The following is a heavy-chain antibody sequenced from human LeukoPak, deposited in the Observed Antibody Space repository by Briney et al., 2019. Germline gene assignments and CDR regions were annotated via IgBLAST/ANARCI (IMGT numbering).Heavy chain of an antibody. V-gene: IGHV3-74*01. CDR3: ARDGSLPDY. CDR2: IISDGSST. J-gene: IGHJ4*02. Sequence: GGSLRLSCAASGFTFGNHWMHWVRQTPGKGLVWVSRIISDGSSTSYADSVKGRFTISRDNAKDTLYLQMNSLRAEDTAVYYCARDGSLPDYWGQGALVTVSS. CDR1: GFTFGNHW.